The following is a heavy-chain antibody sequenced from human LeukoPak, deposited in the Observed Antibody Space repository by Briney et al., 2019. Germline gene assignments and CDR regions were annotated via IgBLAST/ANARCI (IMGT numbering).Heavy chain of an antibody. D-gene: IGHD5-12*01. CDR3: ARDTNGYDFGGWFDP. J-gene: IGHJ5*02. CDR2: IYSGDST. V-gene: IGHV3-66*01. Sequence: GGSLRLSCAASGFTVSRSYMTWVRQTPGRGLEWVSVIYSGDSTSYADSVKGRFTMSRDNSKNTVYLQMNSLRAEDTAVYYCARDTNGYDFGGWFDPWGQGILVTVSS. CDR1: GFTVSRSY.